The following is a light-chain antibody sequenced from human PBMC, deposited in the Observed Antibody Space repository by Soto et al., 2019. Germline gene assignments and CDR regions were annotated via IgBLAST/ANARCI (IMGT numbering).Light chain of an antibody. Sequence: AIQMTQSPSSLSASVGDRVTITCRARQGIRNALDWFQQKPGKAPKLLIYDASNLQSGVPARFSGSGSGTDFTLTISSLQPEDFATYYCLQKYFYPCTFGPGTQVDIK. CDR3: LQKYFYPCT. CDR2: DAS. CDR1: QGIRNA. J-gene: IGKJ3*01. V-gene: IGKV1-6*01.